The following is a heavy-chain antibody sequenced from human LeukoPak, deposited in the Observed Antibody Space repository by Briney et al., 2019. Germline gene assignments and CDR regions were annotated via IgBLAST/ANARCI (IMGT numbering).Heavy chain of an antibody. V-gene: IGHV3-7*01. CDR1: GFTFSNYW. CDR2: IKQDGTEK. D-gene: IGHD2-2*01. Sequence: QPGGSLRLSCAASGFTFSNYWMSWVRQAPGKGLEWVANIKQDGTEKYYVDSVKGRFTISRGNAKKTLSLQMNSLRAEDTAVYYCAIYCSSTTCHDAFDFWGHGTMVTVSS. CDR3: AIYCSSTTCHDAFDF. J-gene: IGHJ3*01.